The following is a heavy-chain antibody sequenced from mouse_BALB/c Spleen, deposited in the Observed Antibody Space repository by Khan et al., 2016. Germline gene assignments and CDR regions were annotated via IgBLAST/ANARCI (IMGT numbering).Heavy chain of an antibody. V-gene: IGHV9-4*02. Sequence: QIQLVQSGPELKKPGETVRISCKASGYTFTTAGMQWVQKMPGKGLKWIGWINTHTRVPKYAEDFKGRFAFSLETSTSTAYLQISYLKNEDTATYFCARGYGYIYGMDYWGQGTSVTVSS. CDR3: ARGYGYIYGMDY. CDR1: GYTFTTAG. CDR2: INTHTRVP. J-gene: IGHJ4*01. D-gene: IGHD2-2*01.